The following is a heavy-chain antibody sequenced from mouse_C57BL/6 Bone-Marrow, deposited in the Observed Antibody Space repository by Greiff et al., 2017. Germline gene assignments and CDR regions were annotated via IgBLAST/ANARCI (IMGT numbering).Heavy chain of an antibody. CDR3: TTNDYYGYAMDY. Sequence: EVKLMESGAELVRPGASVKLSCTASGFNIKDDYMHWVKQRPEQGLEWIGWIDPENGDTEYASKFQGKATITADTSSNTAYLQISSLTSEDTAVYYCTTNDYYGYAMDYWGQGTSVTVSS. D-gene: IGHD1-1*02. CDR1: GFNIKDDY. J-gene: IGHJ4*01. CDR2: IDPENGDT. V-gene: IGHV14-4*01.